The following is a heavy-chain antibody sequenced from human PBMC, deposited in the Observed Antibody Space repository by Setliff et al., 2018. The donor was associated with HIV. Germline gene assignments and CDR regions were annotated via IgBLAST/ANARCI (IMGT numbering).Heavy chain of an antibody. J-gene: IGHJ5*02. D-gene: IGHD5-18*01. V-gene: IGHV4-31*03. CDR1: GDSISSGGYY. CDR2: IHYSGSS. Sequence: SETLSLTCTVSGDSISSGGYYWSWIRQHPGKGLEWIGYIHYSGSSYYNPSLRSRVTISVDTSKNQFSLKLGSVTAADTAVYFCARVTWIQLWLGWFDPWGQGTLVTVLL. CDR3: ARVTWIQLWLGWFDP.